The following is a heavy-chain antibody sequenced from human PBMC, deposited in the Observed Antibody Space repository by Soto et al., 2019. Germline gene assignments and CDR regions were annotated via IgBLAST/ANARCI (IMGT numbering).Heavy chain of an antibody. CDR3: ARDYGDYNWFDP. D-gene: IGHD4-17*01. V-gene: IGHV4-39*07. J-gene: IGHJ5*02. CDR2: IYYSGSTYSRGST. Sequence: QLQLQESGPGLVKPSETLSLTCSVSGDSISSRSYYWGWIRQPPGKGLEWIGSIYYSGSTYSRGSTYYSPSLKSRVTISVDTSKNQFSLKLNSVTAADTAVYYCARDYGDYNWFDPWGQGTLVTVSS. CDR1: GDSISSRSYY.